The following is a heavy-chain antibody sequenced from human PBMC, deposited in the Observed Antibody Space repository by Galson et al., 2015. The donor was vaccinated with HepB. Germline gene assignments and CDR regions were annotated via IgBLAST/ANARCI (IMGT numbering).Heavy chain of an antibody. D-gene: IGHD2-21*02. J-gene: IGHJ4*02. CDR1: GGTFSSYA. Sequence: SVKVSCKASGGTFSSYAISWVRQAPGQGLEWMGRIIPILGIANYAQKFQGRVTITADKSTSTAYMELSSLRSEDTAVYYCARDYGVVVTAMAHFDYWGQGTLVTVSS. CDR3: ARDYGVVVTAMAHFDY. CDR2: IIPILGIA. V-gene: IGHV1-69*04.